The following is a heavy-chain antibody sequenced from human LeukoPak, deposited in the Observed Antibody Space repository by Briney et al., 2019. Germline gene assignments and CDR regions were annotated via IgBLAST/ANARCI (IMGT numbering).Heavy chain of an antibody. CDR1: GFTVSNNY. CDR2: IYNDGRT. Sequence: GGSLRLSCAASGFTVSNNYMSWVRQAPGKGLEWVSLIYNDGRTHYPDSVKGRFTISRDSSRNTLYLQMNSLRGDDTAVYFCARESWGHCSHDSCPFQHWGQGTLVTVSS. CDR3: ARESWGHCSHDSCPFQH. J-gene: IGHJ1*01. V-gene: IGHV3-66*01. D-gene: IGHD2-15*01.